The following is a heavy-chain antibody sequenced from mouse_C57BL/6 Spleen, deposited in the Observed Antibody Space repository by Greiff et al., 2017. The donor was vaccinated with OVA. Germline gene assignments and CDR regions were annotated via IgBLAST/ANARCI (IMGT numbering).Heavy chain of an antibody. J-gene: IGHJ2*01. CDR3: ARGGEKNFREYDAGDY. Sequence: QVQLQQPGAELVKPGASVKLSCKASGYTFTSYWMQWVKQRPGQGLEWIGEIDPSDSYTNYNQKFKGKATLTVDTSSSTAYMQLSSLTSEDSAVYYWARGGEKNFREYDAGDYWGQGTTLTVSS. CDR1: GYTFTSYW. D-gene: IGHD2-14*01. CDR2: IDPSDSYT. V-gene: IGHV1-50*01.